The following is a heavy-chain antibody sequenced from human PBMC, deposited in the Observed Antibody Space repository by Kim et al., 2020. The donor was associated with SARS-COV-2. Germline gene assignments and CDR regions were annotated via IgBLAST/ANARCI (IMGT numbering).Heavy chain of an antibody. Sequence: SETLSLTCTVSGGSISSYYWSWIRQPPGKGLEWVGYIYYSGSTNYNPSLKSRVTISVDTSKNQFSLKLSSVTAADTAVYYCARAHHGYFDYCGQGTLVTVSS. J-gene: IGHJ4*02. D-gene: IGHD4-17*01. V-gene: IGHV4-59*01. CDR1: GGSISSYY. CDR2: IYYSGST. CDR3: ARAHHGYFDY.